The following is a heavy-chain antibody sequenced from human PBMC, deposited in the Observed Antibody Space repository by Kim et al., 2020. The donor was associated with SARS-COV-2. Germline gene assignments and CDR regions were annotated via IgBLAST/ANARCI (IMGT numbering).Heavy chain of an antibody. CDR3: ARRAYSSGWWYFDY. D-gene: IGHD6-19*01. Sequence: GGSLRLSCAASGFTLSSYWMHWVRQAPGKGLVWVSRISGHGSSTSYADSVKGRFTISRDNAKNTLYLQMNSLRVEDTAVYYCARRAYSSGWWYFDYWGQG. J-gene: IGHJ4*02. CDR1: GFTLSSYW. CDR2: ISGHGSST. V-gene: IGHV3-74*01.